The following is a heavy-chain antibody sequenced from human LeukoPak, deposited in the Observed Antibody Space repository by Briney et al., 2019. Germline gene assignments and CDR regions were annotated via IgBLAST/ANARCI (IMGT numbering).Heavy chain of an antibody. CDR1: GFTVSTNY. V-gene: IGHV3-66*01. Sequence: GGSLRLSCAASGFTVSTNYVSWVRQAPGKGLEGVSVIYRPGCTAYADSVQCGFSISRDNSKNTVDIQMNSLRPEDTAEDYVVRDGIDNSEIYSYADSWGQGTLVTVSS. CDR3: VRDGIDNSEIYSYADS. J-gene: IGHJ4*02. CDR2: IYRPGCT. D-gene: IGHD5-18*01.